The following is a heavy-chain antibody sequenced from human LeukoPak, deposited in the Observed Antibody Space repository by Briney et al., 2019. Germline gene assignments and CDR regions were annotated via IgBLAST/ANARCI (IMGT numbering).Heavy chain of an antibody. Sequence: TSETLSLTCTVSGGSISSSSYYWGWVRQPPGKGPEWIGSIYYSGSTYYNPSLKSRVTISVDTSKNQFSLKLSSVTAADTAVYYCARITMVRGVPRFDPWGQGTLVTVSS. CDR3: ARITMVRGVPRFDP. D-gene: IGHD3-10*01. CDR2: IYYSGST. V-gene: IGHV4-39*01. CDR1: GGSISSSSYY. J-gene: IGHJ5*02.